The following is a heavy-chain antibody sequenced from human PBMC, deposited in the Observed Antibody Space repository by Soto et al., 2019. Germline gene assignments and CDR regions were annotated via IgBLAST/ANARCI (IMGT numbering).Heavy chain of an antibody. CDR3: ARHVGTYFDS. J-gene: IGHJ4*02. CDR1: GFTFSTFW. CDR2: IKHDGREK. Sequence: EVQLVESGGGLVQSGGSLRLSCEASGFTFSTFWTSWIRQAPGKGLEWVANIKHDGREKYYVDSVKGQFTISRDNAKNSLSLQMNSLRAEDTAVYYCARHVGTYFDSWGQGTLVTVSS. D-gene: IGHD1-26*01. V-gene: IGHV3-7*01.